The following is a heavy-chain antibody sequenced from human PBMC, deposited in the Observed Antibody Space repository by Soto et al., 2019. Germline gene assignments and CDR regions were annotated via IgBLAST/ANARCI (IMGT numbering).Heavy chain of an antibody. CDR2: ISSSGSTI. Sequence: GGSLRLSCAASGFTFSDYYMSWIRQAPGKGLEWVSYISSSGSTIYYADSVKGRFTISRDNAKNSLYLQMNSLRAEDTAVYYCARFRFLENYYYYGMDVWGQGTTVTVSS. D-gene: IGHD3-3*01. V-gene: IGHV3-11*01. J-gene: IGHJ6*02. CDR3: ARFRFLENYYYYGMDV. CDR1: GFTFSDYY.